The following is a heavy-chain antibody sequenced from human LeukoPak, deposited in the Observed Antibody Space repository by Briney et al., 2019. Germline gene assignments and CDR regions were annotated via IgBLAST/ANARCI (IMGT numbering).Heavy chain of an antibody. CDR1: GFTFSSYW. D-gene: IGHD3-16*01. Sequence: GGSLRLSCAASGFTFSSYWMIWVRQAPGKGLEWVANIRQDGSEKYYVASVKGRFTISRDNSKNTLYLQMNSLRAEDTAVYYCAKSPGGRHHNWGQGTLVTVSS. CDR3: AKSPGGRHHN. J-gene: IGHJ4*02. V-gene: IGHV3-7*03. CDR2: IRQDGSEK.